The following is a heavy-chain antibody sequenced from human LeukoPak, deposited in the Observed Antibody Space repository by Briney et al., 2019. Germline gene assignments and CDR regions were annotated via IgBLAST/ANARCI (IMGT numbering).Heavy chain of an antibody. D-gene: IGHD1-1*01. CDR1: DDSITMYY. CDR2: VDHTGST. J-gene: IGHJ6*03. Sequence: SETLSLTCSVSDDSITMYYWTWIRQPPGKGLEWIGYVDHTGSTNFNPSLNGRVSISRDTTKNLFSLRLRSVTAADTAVYFCARGRVSSSTWYSAYCYYFYMDVWGKGTTVTVSS. CDR3: ARGRVSSSTWYSAYCYYFYMDV. V-gene: IGHV4-59*01.